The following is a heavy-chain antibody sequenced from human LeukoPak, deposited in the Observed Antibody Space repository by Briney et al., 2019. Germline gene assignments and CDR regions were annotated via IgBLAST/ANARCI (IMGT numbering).Heavy chain of an antibody. CDR2: IYYSGST. Sequence: SETLSLTCTVSGGSISSYYWSWIRQPPGKGLEWIGYIYYSGSTNYNPSLKSRVTISVDTSKNQFSLKLSSVTAADTAVYYCARESLQGLLWFGELGYWGQGTLVTVSS. CDR1: GGSISSYY. V-gene: IGHV4-59*12. J-gene: IGHJ4*02. CDR3: ARESLQGLLWFGELGY. D-gene: IGHD3-10*01.